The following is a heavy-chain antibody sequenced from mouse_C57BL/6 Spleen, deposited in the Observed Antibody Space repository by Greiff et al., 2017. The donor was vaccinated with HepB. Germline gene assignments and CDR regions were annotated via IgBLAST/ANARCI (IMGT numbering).Heavy chain of an antibody. CDR1: GFSLTSYA. V-gene: IGHV2-9-1*01. J-gene: IGHJ4*01. CDR3: ARNYGYDGPAMDY. CDR2: IWTGGGT. Sequence: QVQLQQSGPGLVAPSQSLSITCTVSGFSLTSYAISWVRQPPGKGLEWLGVIWTGGGTNYNSALKSRLSISKDNSKSQVFLKMNSLQTDDTARYYCARNYGYDGPAMDYWGQGTSVTVSS. D-gene: IGHD2-2*01.